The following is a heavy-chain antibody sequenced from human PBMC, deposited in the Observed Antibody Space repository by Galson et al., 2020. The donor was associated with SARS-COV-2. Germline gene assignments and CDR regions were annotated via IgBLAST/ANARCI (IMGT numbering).Heavy chain of an antibody. CDR2: VYNSGNT. V-gene: IGHV4-61*01. CDR1: GGSVSRGSYF. CDR3: ARAPGIFLRGGDLIGNRFDY. Sequence: ASETLSLTCTVSGGSVSRGSYFWSWIRQPPGKGLEWIGYVYNSGNTNYNPSLKSRVTMSVDTSKNQFSLKLTSMTAADTAVYYLARAPGIFLRGGDLIGNRFDYWGQGTLATVSS. D-gene: IGHD3-9*01. J-gene: IGHJ4*02.